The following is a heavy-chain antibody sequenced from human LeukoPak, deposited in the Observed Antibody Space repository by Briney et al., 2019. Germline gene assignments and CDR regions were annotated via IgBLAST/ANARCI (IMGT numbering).Heavy chain of an antibody. Sequence: GGSLRLSCAASGFTFSSYAMSWVRQAPGKGLEWVSTISGGTPYYADSVKGRFTISTDYSKNTLYLHMNSLRVGDTALYYCAKADCSTISCSSYYGMDVWGQGTTVTVSS. V-gene: IGHV3-23*01. CDR2: ISGGTP. J-gene: IGHJ6*02. CDR3: AKADCSTISCSSYYGMDV. CDR1: GFTFSSYA. D-gene: IGHD2-2*01.